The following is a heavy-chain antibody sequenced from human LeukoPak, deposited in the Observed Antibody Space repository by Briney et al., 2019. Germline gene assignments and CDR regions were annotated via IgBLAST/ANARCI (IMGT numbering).Heavy chain of an antibody. CDR2: ISSSSSYI. Sequence: GGSLRLSCAASGFTFSSYSMNWVRQAPGKGLEWVSSISSSSSYIYYADSVKGRFTISRDNAKNSLYLQMNSLRAEDTAVYYCAGDLHYDFWSGYLYYWGQGTLVTVSS. CDR3: AGDLHYDFWSGYLYY. CDR1: GFTFSSYS. V-gene: IGHV3-21*01. J-gene: IGHJ4*02. D-gene: IGHD3-3*01.